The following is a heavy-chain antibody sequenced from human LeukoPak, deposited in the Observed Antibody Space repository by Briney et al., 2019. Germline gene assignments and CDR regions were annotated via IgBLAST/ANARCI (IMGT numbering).Heavy chain of an antibody. J-gene: IGHJ6*02. CDR3: ARERGVVATVGDYYGMDV. Sequence: GGSLRLSCAASGFTFSTYGMHWVRQAPGKGLEWVAVIWYDGGNKHYAGSVKGRFTISRDNSKNTLYLQMNSLSAEDTAVYYCARERGVVATVGDYYGMDVWGQGSTVTVSS. CDR2: IWYDGGNK. CDR1: GFTFSTYG. V-gene: IGHV3-33*01. D-gene: IGHD5-12*01.